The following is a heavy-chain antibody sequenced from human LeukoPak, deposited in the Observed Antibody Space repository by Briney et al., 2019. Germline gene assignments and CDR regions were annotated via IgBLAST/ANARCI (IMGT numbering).Heavy chain of an antibody. V-gene: IGHV4-30-4*08. CDR3: ARGLDTAMLNY. Sequence: SQTLSLTCTVSGGSISSGDYYWPWLRQPPGKGREWIGYIYYSGSTSYNPSLKSRVTISVDTSKTQFSLRLSSVTAADTAVYYCARGLDTAMLNYWGQGTLVTVSS. D-gene: IGHD5-18*01. J-gene: IGHJ4*02. CDR1: GGSISSGDYY. CDR2: IYYSGST.